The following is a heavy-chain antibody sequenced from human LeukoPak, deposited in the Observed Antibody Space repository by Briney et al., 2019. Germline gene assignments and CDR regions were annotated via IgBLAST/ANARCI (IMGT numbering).Heavy chain of an antibody. CDR3: AKTVAGYWYFDL. Sequence: SETLSLTCTVSGVSISHYFWSWIRQPPGKALEWIGYIYYSGSTNYNPSLKSRVTISVDTSKNQFSLKLSSVTAADTAVYYCAKTVAGYWYFDLWGRGTLVTVSS. V-gene: IGHV4-59*08. CDR1: GVSISHYF. D-gene: IGHD6-19*01. CDR2: IYYSGST. J-gene: IGHJ2*01.